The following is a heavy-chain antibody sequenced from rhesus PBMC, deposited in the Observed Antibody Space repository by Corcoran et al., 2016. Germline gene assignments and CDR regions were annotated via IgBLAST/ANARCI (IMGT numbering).Heavy chain of an antibody. D-gene: IGHD4-29*01. Sequence: QVQLQESGPGLVKPAETLSLTCAVSGYSVTSNSWSWFRPPPGKGLEWIGYISGTTVSPYYNPSLKSRVTISTDTSKNQFSLKVNSVTAADTAVYYCATSTVAATAYWGQGVLVTVSS. CDR2: ISGTTVSP. CDR3: ATSTVAATAY. CDR1: GYSVTSNS. V-gene: IGHV4-165*01. J-gene: IGHJ4*01.